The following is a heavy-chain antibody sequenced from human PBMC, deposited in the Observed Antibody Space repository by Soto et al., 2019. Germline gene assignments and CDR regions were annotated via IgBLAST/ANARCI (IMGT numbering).Heavy chain of an antibody. CDR3: ARDXATXXXSWYXXSXXXXXXXXX. CDR1: GGSISSSSYY. CDR2: IYYSGST. J-gene: IGHJ4*03. Sequence: PSETLSLTCTVSGGSISSSSYYWGWIRQPPGKGLEWIGSIYYSGSTYYNPSLKSRVTISVDTSKNQFSLKLSSVTAADTAVYYCARDXATXXXSWYXXSXXXXXXXXXWGQGTXXTVXS. D-gene: IGHD6-13*01. V-gene: IGHV4-39*02.